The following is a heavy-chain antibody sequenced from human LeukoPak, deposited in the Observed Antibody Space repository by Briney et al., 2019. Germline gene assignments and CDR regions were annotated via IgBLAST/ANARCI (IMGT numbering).Heavy chain of an antibody. D-gene: IGHD6-13*01. CDR3: AREVPSRRIAAAGTLSY. V-gene: IGHV1-2*02. Sequence: ASVKVSCEASGYTFTGYYMHWVRQAPGQGLEWMGWINPNSGGTNYAQKFQGRVTMTRDTFISTAYMELSRLRSDDTAVYYCAREVPSRRIAAAGTLSYWGQGTLVTVSS. J-gene: IGHJ4*02. CDR2: INPNSGGT. CDR1: GYTFTGYY.